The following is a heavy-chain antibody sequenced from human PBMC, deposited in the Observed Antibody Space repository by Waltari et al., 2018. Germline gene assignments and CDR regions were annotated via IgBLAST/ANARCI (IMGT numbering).Heavy chain of an antibody. Sequence: QVQLQESGPGLVKPSETLSLTCPVSGYSSSSGYYWGWIRQPPGKGLEWIGGIYHSGSTYYHPSLKSRVTISVDTSKNQFSLKLSSVTAADTAVYYCARGTSLDYWGQGTLVTVSS. D-gene: IGHD1-1*01. CDR2: IYHSGST. J-gene: IGHJ4*02. V-gene: IGHV4-38-2*02. CDR1: GYSSSSGYY. CDR3: ARGTSLDY.